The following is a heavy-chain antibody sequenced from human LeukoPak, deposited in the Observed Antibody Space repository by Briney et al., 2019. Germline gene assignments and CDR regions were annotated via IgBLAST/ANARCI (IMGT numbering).Heavy chain of an antibody. CDR1: GGFFSGYY. Sequence: SETLSLTCAVYGGFFSGYYWSWIRQPPGKGLEWIGEINHSGSTNYNPSLKSRVSISVDTSKNQFSLKLGSVTAADTAVYYCARGRLLSVYSYGYVFDYWGQGTLVTVSS. D-gene: IGHD5-18*01. V-gene: IGHV4-34*01. J-gene: IGHJ4*02. CDR3: ARGRLLSVYSYGYVFDY. CDR2: INHSGST.